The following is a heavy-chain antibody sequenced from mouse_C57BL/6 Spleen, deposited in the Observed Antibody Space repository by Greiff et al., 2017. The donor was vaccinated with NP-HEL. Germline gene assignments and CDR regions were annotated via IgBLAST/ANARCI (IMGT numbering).Heavy chain of an antibody. Sequence: EVKLMESGEGLVKPGGSLKLSCAASGFTFSSYAMSWVRQTPEKRLEWVAYISSGGDYIYYADSVKGRFTISRDNARNTLYLQMSSLKSEDTAMYYGTRAYGSSHWYFDVWGTGTTVTVSS. D-gene: IGHD1-1*01. CDR2: ISSGGDYI. CDR1: GFTFSSYA. J-gene: IGHJ1*03. CDR3: TRAYGSSHWYFDV. V-gene: IGHV5-9-1*02.